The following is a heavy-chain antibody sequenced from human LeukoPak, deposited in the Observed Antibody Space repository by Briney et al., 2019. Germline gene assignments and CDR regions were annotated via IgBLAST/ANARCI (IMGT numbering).Heavy chain of an antibody. CDR3: AIGRGGQQLGDY. CDR1: EYSFPNYC. Sequence: GESLKISCKHSEYSFPNYCIGWVRQMPEKGLEWMWIIYPDDSDTRYSPSFQGQITISANSSISTAYLQWSSLKASETAMYYCAIGRGGQQLGDYWGQGTLVTVSS. V-gene: IGHV5-51*01. CDR2: IYPDDSDT. J-gene: IGHJ4*02. D-gene: IGHD6-13*01.